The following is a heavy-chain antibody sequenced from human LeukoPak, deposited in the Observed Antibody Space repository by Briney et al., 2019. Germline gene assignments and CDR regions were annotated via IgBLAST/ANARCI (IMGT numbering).Heavy chain of an antibody. CDR3: ARDRVGATCFDY. CDR1: GFTFSDYY. D-gene: IGHD1-26*01. Sequence: GRPLRLSCAASGFTFSDYYMSWIRQAPGKGLEWVSYISSSGSTIYYADSVKGRFTISRDNAKNSLYLQMNSLRAEDTAVYYCARDRVGATCFDYWGQGTLVTVSS. J-gene: IGHJ4*02. V-gene: IGHV3-11*01. CDR2: ISSSGSTI.